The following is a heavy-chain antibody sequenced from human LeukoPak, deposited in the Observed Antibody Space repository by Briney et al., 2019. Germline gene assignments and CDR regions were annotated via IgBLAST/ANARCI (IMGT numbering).Heavy chain of an antibody. J-gene: IGHJ5*02. CDR3: ARNFGDFWSGNDYNWFDP. V-gene: IGHV1-2*02. Sequence: ASVKVSCKASGYTFTGYYMHWVRQAPGQGLEWMGWINPNSGGTNYAQKFQGRVTVTRDTSISTAYMELSRLTSDDTAVYYCARNFGDFWSGNDYNWFDPWGQGTLVTVSS. CDR2: INPNSGGT. CDR1: GYTFTGYY. D-gene: IGHD3-3*01.